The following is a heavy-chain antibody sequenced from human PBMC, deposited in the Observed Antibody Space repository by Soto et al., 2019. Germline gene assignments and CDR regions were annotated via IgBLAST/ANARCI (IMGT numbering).Heavy chain of an antibody. V-gene: IGHV3-23*01. CDR3: AKEHHYSSSWSEFDY. J-gene: IGHJ4*02. CDR2: ISGSGVST. Sequence: EVQLLESGGGLVQPGGSLRLSRAASGFTFSSYAMSWVRQAPGKGLEWVSAISGSGVSTYYADSVKGRFTISRDNSKNTLYLQMNSLRAEDTAVYYCAKEHHYSSSWSEFDYWGQGTLVTVSS. CDR1: GFTFSSYA. D-gene: IGHD6-13*01.